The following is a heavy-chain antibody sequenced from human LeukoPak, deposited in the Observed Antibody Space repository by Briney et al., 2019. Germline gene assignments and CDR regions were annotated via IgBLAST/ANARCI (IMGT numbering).Heavy chain of an antibody. CDR2: ISSGGSSI. J-gene: IGHJ4*02. D-gene: IGHD4-17*01. CDR1: GFTFSSYS. Sequence: PGGSLRLSCAASGFTFSSYSMNWVHQAPGKGLEWVSYISSGGSSIYYADSVKGRFTISRDNAKNSLYLQMNSLRAEDTAVYYCARDRMTTVTTAPFVDYWGQGTLVTVSS. V-gene: IGHV3-48*04. CDR3: ARDRMTTVTTAPFVDY.